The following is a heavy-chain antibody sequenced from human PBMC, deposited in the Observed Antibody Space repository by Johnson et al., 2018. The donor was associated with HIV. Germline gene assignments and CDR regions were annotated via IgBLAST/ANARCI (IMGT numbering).Heavy chain of an antibody. CDR1: GITFSSYD. Sequence: MLLVESGGGLVQPGGSLTLSCSASGITFSSYDMHWVRQATGKGLEWVSAIGTAGDTYYPGSVKGRFTISRENANNSLYLQMNSLRAEDTAVYYCAREGGSCSGYDYYLDAFDIWGQGTMVTVSS. CDR3: AREGGSCSGYDYYLDAFDI. D-gene: IGHD5-12*01. V-gene: IGHV3-13*01. J-gene: IGHJ3*02. CDR2: IGTAGDT.